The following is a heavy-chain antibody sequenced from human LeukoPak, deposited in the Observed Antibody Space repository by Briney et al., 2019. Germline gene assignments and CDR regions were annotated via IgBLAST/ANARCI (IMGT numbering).Heavy chain of an antibody. V-gene: IGHV4-39*01. J-gene: IGHJ5*02. CDR3: ARHKGDPVAGTYNWFDP. Sequence: SETLSLTCAVYGGSFSPYYWGWIRQPPGKGLEWIGSIYYSGSTYYNPSLKSRVTISVDTSKNQFSLKLSSVTAADTAVYYCARHKGDPVAGTYNWFDPWGQGTLVTVSS. CDR1: GGSFSPYY. CDR2: IYYSGST. D-gene: IGHD6-19*01.